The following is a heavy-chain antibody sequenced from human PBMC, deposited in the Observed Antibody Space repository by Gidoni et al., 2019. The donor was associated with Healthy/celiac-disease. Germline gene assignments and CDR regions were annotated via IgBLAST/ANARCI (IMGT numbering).Heavy chain of an antibody. CDR3: ARELRFLDY. D-gene: IGHD4-17*01. CDR2: ISYDGSNK. Sequence: QVQLVESGGGVVQPGRSLRLSCAASGFTFSSYGMHWVRQAPGKGLEWVAVISYDGSNKYYADSVKGRFTISRDNSKNTLYLQMNSLRAEDTAVYYCARELRFLDYWGQGTLVTVSS. V-gene: IGHV3-30*03. CDR1: GFTFSSYG. J-gene: IGHJ4*02.